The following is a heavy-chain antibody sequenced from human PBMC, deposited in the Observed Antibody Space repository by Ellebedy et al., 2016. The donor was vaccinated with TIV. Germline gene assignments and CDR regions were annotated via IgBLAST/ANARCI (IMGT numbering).Heavy chain of an antibody. D-gene: IGHD2-2*01. CDR2: ISGSGVSR. J-gene: IGHJ5*02. CDR1: GFTFSSYA. V-gene: IGHV3-23*01. CDR3: VKDASSTSNGNWFDP. Sequence: GGSLRLXXAASGFTFSSYAMSWVRQAPGKGLEWVSTISGSGVSRYYAASVKGRFTISRDNSKNTLYLQMNSLRAEDTAVYYCVKDASSTSNGNWFDPWGQGTLVTVSS.